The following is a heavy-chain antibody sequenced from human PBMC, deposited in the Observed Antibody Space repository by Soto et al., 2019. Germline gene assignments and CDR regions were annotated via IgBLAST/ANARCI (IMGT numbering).Heavy chain of an antibody. Sequence: EVQLVETGGGLIQPGGSLRLSCAASGFTVSTNYMSWVRQAPGKGLEWVSVVYAGGSTYYADSVKGRFTISRDNSKNTVYLQMNSLRAEDTAVYYCARGRQPDYYSYYGMDVRGQGTTVTVSS. D-gene: IGHD5-18*01. CDR3: ARGRQPDYYSYYGMDV. V-gene: IGHV3-53*02. CDR1: GFTVSTNY. CDR2: VYAGGST. J-gene: IGHJ6*02.